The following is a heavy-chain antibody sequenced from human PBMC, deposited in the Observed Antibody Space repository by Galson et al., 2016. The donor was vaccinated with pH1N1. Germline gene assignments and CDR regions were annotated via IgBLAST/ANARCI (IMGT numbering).Heavy chain of an antibody. J-gene: IGHJ4*02. D-gene: IGHD6-6*01. CDR3: ARGSSSMEGEYYFDY. CDR2: IYYSGST. Sequence: TLSLTCTVSGGSISSGGYYWRWIRQHPGKGLEWIGYIYYSGSTYYNPSLKSRVTISVDTSKNQFSLKLRSVTAADTAVYYCARGSSSMEGEYYFDYWGQGTLVTVSS. CDR1: GGSISSGGYY. V-gene: IGHV4-31*03.